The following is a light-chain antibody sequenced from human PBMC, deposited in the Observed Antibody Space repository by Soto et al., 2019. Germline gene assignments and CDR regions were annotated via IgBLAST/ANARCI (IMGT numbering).Light chain of an antibody. V-gene: IGKV1-39*01. Sequence: DIQMTQSPSSLSASVGDRVTITCRASQSISRYLNWYQQKPGKAPKLLIYAASSLQSGVPSRFSGGGSGTDFTLTISSLQPEDFATYYCQHSYNTPRMFGPGTKVDIK. CDR1: QSISRY. CDR2: AAS. CDR3: QHSYNTPRM. J-gene: IGKJ1*01.